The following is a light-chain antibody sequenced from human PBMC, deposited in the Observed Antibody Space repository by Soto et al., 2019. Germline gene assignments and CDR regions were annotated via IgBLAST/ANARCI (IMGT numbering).Light chain of an antibody. Sequence: EIVFTQCPGTLCLSPGDRARLSCRASQSVSSNYLAWYQQKTGQAPGLLIHGASSRATGIPDRFSGSGSGTDFTLTISRLEPEDFAVYYCHQYGTSPWTFGQGTKVDI. CDR1: QSVSSNY. J-gene: IGKJ1*01. V-gene: IGKV3-20*01. CDR3: HQYGTSPWT. CDR2: GAS.